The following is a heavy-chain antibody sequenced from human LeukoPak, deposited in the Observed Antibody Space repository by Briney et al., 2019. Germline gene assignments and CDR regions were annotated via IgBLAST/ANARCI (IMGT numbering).Heavy chain of an antibody. CDR2: IYYSGST. CDR3: AKYGSGWYLDY. CDR1: GGSISSYY. D-gene: IGHD6-19*01. Sequence: SETLSLTCTVSGGSISSYYWSWIRQPPGKGLEWIGYIYYSGSTNYNPSLKSRVTISVDASKNQFSLKLSSVTAADTAVYYCAKYGSGWYLDYWGQGTLVTVSS. V-gene: IGHV4-59*01. J-gene: IGHJ4*02.